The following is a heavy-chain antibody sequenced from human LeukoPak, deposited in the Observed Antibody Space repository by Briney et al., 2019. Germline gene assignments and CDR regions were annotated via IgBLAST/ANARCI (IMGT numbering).Heavy chain of an antibody. CDR2: IKSDGSST. Sequence: GSLRLPSSDFGFNFSTYWMHGVREVPGRGPGWVSRIKSDGSSTTSADPVKGRFTISRDNAKNKLYLQMHSLRAEDTAVYYCAGVLFGVRNPTLDYWGQGTLVTVSS. J-gene: IGHJ4*02. V-gene: IGHV3-74*01. CDR1: GFNFSTYW. D-gene: IGHD3-3*01. CDR3: AGVLFGVRNPTLDY.